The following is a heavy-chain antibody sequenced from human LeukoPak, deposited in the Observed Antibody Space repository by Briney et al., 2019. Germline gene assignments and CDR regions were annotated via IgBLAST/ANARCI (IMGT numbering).Heavy chain of an antibody. CDR2: IRNKAYGGRT. Sequence: GGSLRLSCTASGFTFGDYAISWDRQAPGEGLEWIAFIRNKAYGGRTEYAASVKGRFTISRDDSKSIAYLQMNSLKTEDTAVYYCTPDDSYWGQGDLVTVSS. D-gene: IGHD2-21*02. CDR1: GFTFGDYA. CDR3: TPDDSY. V-gene: IGHV3-49*04. J-gene: IGHJ4*02.